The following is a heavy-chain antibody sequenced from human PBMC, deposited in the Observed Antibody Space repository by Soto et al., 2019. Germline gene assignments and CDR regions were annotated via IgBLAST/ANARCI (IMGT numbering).Heavy chain of an antibody. J-gene: IGHJ4*02. CDR3: AKDMKGPGTNVIYES. CDR2: ISGSGSAT. Sequence: EVPLLESGGSLVQPGGSLRLSCAASGFSFSTYAMGWVRQAPGQGLAWVSAISGSGSATYYADPVKGRFTISRDDSKDTLYLQMNSLRAGDTAVYFCAKDMKGPGTNVIYESRGQGSLVTVSS. V-gene: IGHV3-23*01. D-gene: IGHD2-8*01. CDR1: GFSFSTYA.